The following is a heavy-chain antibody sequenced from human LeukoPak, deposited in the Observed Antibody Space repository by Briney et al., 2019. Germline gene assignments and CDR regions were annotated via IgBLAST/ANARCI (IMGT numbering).Heavy chain of an antibody. Sequence: SETLSLTCTVSGGSISSYHWSWGRQPPGKGLEWIGYIYYSGSTKYNPSLKSRVTISVDTSKNQFSLKVSSVTAADTAVYYCASRRHGWYYDLWGRGTLVTVSS. V-gene: IGHV4-59*01. CDR3: ASRRHGWYYDL. CDR1: GGSISSYH. CDR2: IYYSGST. J-gene: IGHJ2*01.